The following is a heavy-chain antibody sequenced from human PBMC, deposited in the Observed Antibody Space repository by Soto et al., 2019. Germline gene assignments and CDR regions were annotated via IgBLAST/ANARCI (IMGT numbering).Heavy chain of an antibody. J-gene: IGHJ1*01. Sequence: RASVKVSCKASGGTFSSFGISWVRQAPGQGLEWMGGIIPVFGRPNYAQRFRGRLTITADESTNTGYMELIDLRSEDTAVYYCAREGGGYNFWGQGTQVTVSS. CDR2: IIPVFGRP. CDR1: GGTFSSFG. CDR3: AREGGGYNF. V-gene: IGHV1-69*13. D-gene: IGHD5-12*01.